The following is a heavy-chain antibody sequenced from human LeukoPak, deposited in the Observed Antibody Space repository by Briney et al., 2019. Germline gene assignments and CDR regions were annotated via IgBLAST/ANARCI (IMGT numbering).Heavy chain of an antibody. CDR3: ARLRSRIYYDAMDV. V-gene: IGHV5-51*01. J-gene: IGHJ6*02. CDR2: IYPGDSDT. CDR1: GYSFTNYW. D-gene: IGHD3-10*01. Sequence: GESLKISCKGSGYSFTNYWIGWVRQMPGKGLEWMGIIYPGDSDTRYSPSFQGQVSISADKSTSTAYLQWSSLKASDTAMYYCARLRSRIYYDAMDVWGQGTTVTVSS.